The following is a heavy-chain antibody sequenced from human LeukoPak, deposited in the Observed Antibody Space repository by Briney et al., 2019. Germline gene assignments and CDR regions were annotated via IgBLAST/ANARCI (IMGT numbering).Heavy chain of an antibody. V-gene: IGHV4-31*03. J-gene: IGHJ3*01. CDR3: VRVAVEKASIKGLDV. CDR1: GASVSATNYY. D-gene: IGHD5-24*01. CDR2: INYDAGA. Sequence: TSQTLSLTCTVSGASVSATNYYWSWLRQHPGKGPEWIAYINYDAGAYYNPSLESRVTISLDLSANQFSLGLSSVTAADTAVYYCVRVAVEKASIKGLDVWGRGTMVTVSS.